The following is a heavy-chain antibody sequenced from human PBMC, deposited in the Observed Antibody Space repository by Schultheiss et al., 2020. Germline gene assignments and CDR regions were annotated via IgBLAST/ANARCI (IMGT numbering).Heavy chain of an antibody. CDR2: ISASGRST. J-gene: IGHJ3*02. Sequence: GGSLRLSCAASGFTFSTHAMSWVRQAPGKGLEWVSGISASGRSTYYADSVKGRFTLSRDNSKNTLFLEMNSLRAEDTAVYYCARVAYYDFWSGYCDAFDIWGQGTMVTVSS. CDR3: ARVAYYDFWSGYCDAFDI. V-gene: IGHV3-23*01. D-gene: IGHD3-3*01. CDR1: GFTFSTHA.